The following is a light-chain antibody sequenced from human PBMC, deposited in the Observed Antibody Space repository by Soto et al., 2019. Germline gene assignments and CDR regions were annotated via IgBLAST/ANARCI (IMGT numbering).Light chain of an antibody. Sequence: QSALSQPPSASGSPGQSVTISCTGTSSDVGGYNYVSWNQQHPGKAPKLMIYEVSKRPSGVPDRFSGSKSGNTASLTVSGLQAEDDSDYYCSSYAGSNNVVFGGGTKVTVL. CDR3: SSYAGSNNVV. J-gene: IGLJ2*01. CDR2: EVS. CDR1: SSDVGGYNY. V-gene: IGLV2-8*01.